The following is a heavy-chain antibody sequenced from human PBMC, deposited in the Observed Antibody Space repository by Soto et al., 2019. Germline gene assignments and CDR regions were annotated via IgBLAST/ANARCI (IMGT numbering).Heavy chain of an antibody. D-gene: IGHD6-13*01. Sequence: SVKVSCKASGGTFSSYAISWVRQAPGQGLEWMGGIIPIFGTANYAQKFQGRVTITADESTSTAYMELSSLRSEDTAVYYCARRGYSSSWYYYYYYGMDVWGQGTTVTVSS. V-gene: IGHV1-69*13. CDR1: GGTFSSYA. J-gene: IGHJ6*02. CDR2: IIPIFGTA. CDR3: ARRGYSSSWYYYYYYGMDV.